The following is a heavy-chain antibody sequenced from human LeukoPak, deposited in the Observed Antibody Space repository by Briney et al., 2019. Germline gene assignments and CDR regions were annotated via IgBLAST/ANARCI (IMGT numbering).Heavy chain of an antibody. CDR3: AREKYYYDSSGYYYFDY. V-gene: IGHV4-34*04. D-gene: IGHD3-22*01. CDR1: GGSFSGYY. CDR2: INHSGST. J-gene: IGHJ4*02. Sequence: SETLSLTCAVYGGSFSGYYWGWIRQPPGKGLEWIGEINHSGSTTNNPSPMSRGPISVATSKNQFSLKLSSVTAADTAVYYCAREKYYYDSSGYYYFDYGGQGTLLTVSS.